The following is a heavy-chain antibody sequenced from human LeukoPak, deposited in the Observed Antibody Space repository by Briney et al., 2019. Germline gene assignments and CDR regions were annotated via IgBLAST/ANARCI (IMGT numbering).Heavy chain of an antibody. CDR3: AKGAYYHGSGRYFDY. Sequence: GGSLRLSCAASGFTFSSYDMSWVRQAPGKGLEWVSTVGGTGGSTYYADSVKGRFTISRDNSKNTLYLQMNSLRAEDTAVYYCAKGAYYHGSGRYFDYWGQGTLVTVSS. CDR2: VGGTGGST. D-gene: IGHD3-10*01. V-gene: IGHV3-23*01. J-gene: IGHJ4*02. CDR1: GFTFSSYD.